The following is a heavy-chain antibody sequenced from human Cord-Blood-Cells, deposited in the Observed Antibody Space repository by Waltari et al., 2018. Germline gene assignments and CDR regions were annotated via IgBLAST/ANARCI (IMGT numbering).Heavy chain of an antibody. CDR1: GGSISSCNR. Sequence: QVQLQESGPGLVKPSGTPSPTCAVSGGSISSCNRWSWDRQPPGKGLEWIGEIYHRGSTNYHPSLKSRVTISVDKSKNQFSLKLSSVTAADTAVYYCARGRITIFGVVISYFDYWGQGTLVTVSS. CDR3: ARGRITIFGVVISYFDY. CDR2: IYHRGST. V-gene: IGHV4-4*02. D-gene: IGHD3-3*01. J-gene: IGHJ4*02.